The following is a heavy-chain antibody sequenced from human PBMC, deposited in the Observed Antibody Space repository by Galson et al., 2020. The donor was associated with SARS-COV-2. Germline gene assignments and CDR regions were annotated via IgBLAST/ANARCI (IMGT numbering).Heavy chain of an antibody. D-gene: IGHD4-17*01. V-gene: IGHV3-23*01. CDR1: GFTFSSYA. Sequence: LRLSCAASGFTFSSYAMSWVRQAPGKGLEWVSAISGSGGSTYYADSVKGRFTISRDNSKNTLYPQMNSLRAEDTAVYYCAKDRYGDYGDFDYWGQGTLVTVSS. J-gene: IGHJ4*02. CDR2: ISGSGGST. CDR3: AKDRYGDYGDFDY.